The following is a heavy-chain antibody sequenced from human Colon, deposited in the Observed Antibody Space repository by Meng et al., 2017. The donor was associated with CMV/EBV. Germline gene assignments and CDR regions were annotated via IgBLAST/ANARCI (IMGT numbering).Heavy chain of an antibody. CDR3: ARDTPDRQPVSYYGSGSYHGRYYYGMDV. CDR2: IYHSGST. Sequence: GSLRLSCAVSGGSISSSNWWSWVRQPPGKGLEWIGEIYHSGSTNYNPSLKSRVTISVDKSKNQFSLKLSSVTAADTAVYYCARDTPDRQPVSYYGSGSYHGRYYYGMDVWGQGTTVTVSS. V-gene: IGHV4-4*02. J-gene: IGHJ6*02. CDR1: GGSISSSNW. D-gene: IGHD3-10*01.